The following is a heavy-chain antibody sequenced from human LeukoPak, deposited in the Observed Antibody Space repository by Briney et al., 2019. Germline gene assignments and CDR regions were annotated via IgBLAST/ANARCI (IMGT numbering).Heavy chain of an antibody. CDR1: GSNFNYAW. CDR3: ASDAANTGFWYFDL. Sequence: GGSLRLSCVSSGSNFNYAWMSWVRQSPGKGLECIGRIKSTPDGGTVDYAAPVKGRFTISRDDPQKTVYLQMDSLRVDDTAVYFCASDAANTGFWYFDLWGRGTQVTVSS. CDR2: IKSTPDGGTV. V-gene: IGHV3-15*01. J-gene: IGHJ2*01. D-gene: IGHD2-15*01.